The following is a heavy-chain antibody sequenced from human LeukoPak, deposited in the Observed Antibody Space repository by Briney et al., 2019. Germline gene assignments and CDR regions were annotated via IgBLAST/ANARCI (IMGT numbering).Heavy chain of an antibody. D-gene: IGHD6-19*01. CDR2: IKQDGSEK. Sequence: GGSLRLSCAASGFTFSSYWMSWVRQAPGKGLEWVANIKQDGSEKYYVDSVKGRFTISRDNAMNSLYLQMNSLRAEDTAVYYCARVSSLIAVAGTFDYWGQGTLVTVSS. CDR1: GFTFSSYW. V-gene: IGHV3-7*01. CDR3: ARVSSLIAVAGTFDY. J-gene: IGHJ4*02.